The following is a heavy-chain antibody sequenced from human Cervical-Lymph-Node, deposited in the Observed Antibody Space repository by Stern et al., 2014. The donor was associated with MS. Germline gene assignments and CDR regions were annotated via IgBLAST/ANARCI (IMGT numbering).Heavy chain of an antibody. CDR2: IYYSGST. CDR3: ARGVDYGDYVGWFDP. V-gene: IGHV4-59*01. Sequence: QVQLQESGPGLVKPSETLSLTCTVSGGSISSYYWSWIRQPPGKGLEWIGDIYYSGSTNYNPSLKSRVTISVDTSKNQFSLKLSSVTAADTAVYYCARGVDYGDYVGWFDPWGQGTLVTVSS. D-gene: IGHD4-17*01. J-gene: IGHJ5*02. CDR1: GGSISSYY.